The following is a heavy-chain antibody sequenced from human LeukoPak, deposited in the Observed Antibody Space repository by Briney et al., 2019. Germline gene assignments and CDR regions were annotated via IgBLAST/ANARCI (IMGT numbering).Heavy chain of an antibody. CDR1: GFSFSIYS. J-gene: IGHJ4*02. D-gene: IGHD5-18*01. Sequence: PGGSLRLSCAASGFSFSIYSMNSVRQAPGKGLEWLSYITGSSSTIHYADSVKGRFTISRDNPKNSVYLQMNSLRAEDTAVYYCARIHVDTSLAHVDYWGQGTLVAVSS. CDR3: ARIHVDTSLAHVDY. V-gene: IGHV3-48*04. CDR2: ITGSSSTI.